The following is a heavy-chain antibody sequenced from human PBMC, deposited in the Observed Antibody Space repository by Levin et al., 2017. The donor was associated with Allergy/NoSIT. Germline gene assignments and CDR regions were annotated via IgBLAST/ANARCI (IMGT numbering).Heavy chain of an antibody. J-gene: IGHJ4*02. CDR2: LSYSGST. CDR1: GDSISSTSYY. V-gene: IGHV4-39*01. D-gene: IGHD6-13*01. Sequence: KTSETLSLNCTVSGDSISSTSYYWGWIRQPPGKGLEWIGSLSYSGSTYSNPSLRSRVTLSIDTSKHQVSLKVTSVTAADTAVYYCARHNSPRGLSSNHTFDFWGQGTLVTVSS. CDR3: ARHNSPRGLSSNHTFDF.